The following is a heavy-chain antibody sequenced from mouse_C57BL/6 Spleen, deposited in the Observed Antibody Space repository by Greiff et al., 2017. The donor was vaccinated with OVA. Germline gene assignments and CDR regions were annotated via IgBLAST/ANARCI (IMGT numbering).Heavy chain of an antibody. Sequence: QVQLQQPGAELVKPGASVKMSCKASGYTFTSYWITWVKQRPGQGLEWIGDIYPGSGSTNYNEKFKSKATLTVDTSSSTAYMQLSSLTSEDSAVYYGARYRFITTVVEGGYWGQGTTLTVSS. CDR3: ARYRFITTVVEGGY. D-gene: IGHD1-1*01. J-gene: IGHJ2*01. CDR2: IYPGSGST. CDR1: GYTFTSYW. V-gene: IGHV1-55*01.